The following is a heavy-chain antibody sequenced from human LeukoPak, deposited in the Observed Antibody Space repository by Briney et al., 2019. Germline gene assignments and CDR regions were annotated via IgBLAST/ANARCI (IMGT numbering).Heavy chain of an antibody. CDR2: INSDGSST. Sequence: GGSLRLSCAASGFTFSSYWMHWVRQAPGKGLLWVARINSDGSSTSYADSVKGRFTISRDNAKNTLYLQLNSLRAEDTAVYYCATTCYYGYFDYWGQGTLVTVSS. V-gene: IGHV3-74*01. D-gene: IGHD3-10*01. CDR1: GFTFSSYW. CDR3: ATTCYYGYFDY. J-gene: IGHJ4*02.